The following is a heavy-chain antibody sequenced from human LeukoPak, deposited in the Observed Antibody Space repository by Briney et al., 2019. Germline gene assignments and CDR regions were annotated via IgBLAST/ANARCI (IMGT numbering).Heavy chain of an antibody. V-gene: IGHV4-59*01. J-gene: IGHJ2*01. Sequence: SETLSLTCTVSGGSISSYYWSWIRHTPEKGLEWIGYIYYSGSTNYNPSLKSRVTISVDTSKNQFSLKLSSVTAADTAVYYCARGWYGWYFDLWGRGTLVTVSS. CDR1: GGSISSYY. CDR2: IYYSGST. CDR3: ARGWYGWYFDL. D-gene: IGHD6-19*01.